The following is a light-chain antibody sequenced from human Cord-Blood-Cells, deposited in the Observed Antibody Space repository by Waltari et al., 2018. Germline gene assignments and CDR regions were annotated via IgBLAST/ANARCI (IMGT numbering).Light chain of an antibody. CDR2: GAS. V-gene: IGKV3-20*01. Sequence: EIVLTPSPGTLSLSQGERATLSCRASQSVSRSYLAWYHQKPDQAPRLLIYGASSRATGIPDRFSGSGSGTDFTLTISRLEPEDFAVYYCQQYGSSPLTFGGGTKVEIK. CDR3: QQYGSSPLT. CDR1: QSVSRSY. J-gene: IGKJ4*01.